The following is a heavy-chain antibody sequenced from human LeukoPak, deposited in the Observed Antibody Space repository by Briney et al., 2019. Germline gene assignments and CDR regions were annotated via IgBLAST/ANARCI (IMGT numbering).Heavy chain of an antibody. CDR1: GGSISSYY. J-gene: IGHJ4*02. CDR2: IYTSGST. D-gene: IGHD3-22*01. Sequence: SETLSLTCTVSGGSISSYYWSWIRQPAGKGLEWIGRIYTSGSTNYNPSLKSRVTMSVDTSKSQFSLKLSSVTAADTAVYYCARDSNYYDSSGYWPFDYWGQGTLVTVSS. V-gene: IGHV4-4*07. CDR3: ARDSNYYDSSGYWPFDY.